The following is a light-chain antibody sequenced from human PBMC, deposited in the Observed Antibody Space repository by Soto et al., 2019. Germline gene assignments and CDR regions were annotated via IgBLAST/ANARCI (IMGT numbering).Light chain of an antibody. CDR1: SSDVGSYNV. V-gene: IGLV2-23*01. J-gene: IGLJ1*01. Sequence: QSVLTQPASVSGSPGQSITISCTGTSSDVGSYNVVSWYQHHPGKAPKLMIYEGSKRPSGVSNRFSGSKSGNTASLTISGLQAEDEADYYCCSYAGSTPYVFGTGTKLTVL. CDR3: CSYAGSTPYV. CDR2: EGS.